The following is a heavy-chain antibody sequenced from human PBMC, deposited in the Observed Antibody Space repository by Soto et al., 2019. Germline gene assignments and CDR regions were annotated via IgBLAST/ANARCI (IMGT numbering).Heavy chain of an antibody. CDR3: ARYRTITPVGFDV. CDR2: ISAYNDNT. J-gene: IGHJ3*01. Sequence: ASVKVSCTASGYTYTSYGISWVRQAPGQGLEWMGWISAYNDNTNYAQKFQGRVTLTRDTSISTAYMELSSLTPEDTAVYYCARYRTITPVGFDVWGQGTMVTVSS. V-gene: IGHV1-18*01. CDR1: GYTYTSYG. D-gene: IGHD3-9*01.